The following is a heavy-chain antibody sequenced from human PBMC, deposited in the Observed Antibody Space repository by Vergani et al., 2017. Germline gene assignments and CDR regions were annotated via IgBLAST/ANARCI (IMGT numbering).Heavy chain of an antibody. CDR3: ARVVSRGILTKLAWFDP. J-gene: IGHJ5*02. CDR1: GGTLSSYA. D-gene: IGHD3-9*01. Sequence: QVQLVQSGAEVKKPGSSVKVFCKASGGTLSSYAISWVRQAPGQGLEWMGGIIPIFGTANYAQKFQGRGTITADESTSTAYMELSSLRSADTAVYYCARVVSRGILTKLAWFDPWGQGTLVTVSS. V-gene: IGHV1-69*12. CDR2: IIPIFGTA.